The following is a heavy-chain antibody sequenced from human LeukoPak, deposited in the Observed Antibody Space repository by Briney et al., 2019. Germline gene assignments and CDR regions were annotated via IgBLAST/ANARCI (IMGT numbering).Heavy chain of an antibody. Sequence: PSETLSLTCTVSGGSISSGSYYWSWIRQPAGKGLEWIGRIYTSGSTNYNPSLKSRVTISVDTSKNQFSLKLSSVTAADTAVYYCARELWFGDSYYYYYMDVWGKGTTVTVSS. D-gene: IGHD3-10*01. CDR3: ARELWFGDSYYYYYMDV. V-gene: IGHV4-61*02. J-gene: IGHJ6*03. CDR1: GGSISSGSYY. CDR2: IYTSGST.